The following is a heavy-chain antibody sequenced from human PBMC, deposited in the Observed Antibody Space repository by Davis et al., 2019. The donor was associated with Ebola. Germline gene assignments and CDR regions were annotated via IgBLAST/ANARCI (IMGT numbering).Heavy chain of an antibody. Sequence: GESLKISCAAAGFSFSSYWMHWVRQGPGKRLVWVSRVNSDGTTTTYSDSVRGRFTISRDNAKNTVYLQMNSLRVEDTAVYYCVRAEWELYYFDDWGQGTLVTVSS. V-gene: IGHV3-74*03. CDR3: VRAEWELYYFDD. CDR2: VNSDGTTT. CDR1: GFSFSSYW. D-gene: IGHD1-26*01. J-gene: IGHJ4*02.